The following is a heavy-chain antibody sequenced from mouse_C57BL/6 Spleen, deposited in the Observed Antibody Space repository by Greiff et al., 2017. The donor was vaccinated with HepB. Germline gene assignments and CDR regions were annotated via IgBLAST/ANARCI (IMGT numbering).Heavy chain of an antibody. J-gene: IGHJ4*01. CDR3: AREGVGIYYGNPYAMDY. CDR2: ISYDGSN. D-gene: IGHD2-1*01. V-gene: IGHV3-6*01. Sequence: EVKLMESGPGLVKPSQSLSLTCSVTGYSITSGYYWNWIRQFPGNKLEWMGYISYDGSNNYNPSLKNRISITRDTSKNQFFLKLNSVTTEDTATYYCAREGVGIYYGNPYAMDYWGQGTSVTVSS. CDR1: GYSITSGYY.